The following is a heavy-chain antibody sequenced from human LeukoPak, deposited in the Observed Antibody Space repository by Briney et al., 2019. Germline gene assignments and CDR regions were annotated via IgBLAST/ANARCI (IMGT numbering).Heavy chain of an antibody. CDR3: ARSLVTTPGFDY. D-gene: IGHD4-11*01. CDR1: GFTLSSYE. Sequence: GGSLRLSCAASGFTLSSYEMNWVRQAPGKGLEWVSYISSSGSTIYYADSVKGRFTISRDNAKNSLYLQMNSLRAEDTAVYYCARSLVTTPGFDYWGQGTLVTVSS. CDR2: ISSSGSTI. V-gene: IGHV3-48*03. J-gene: IGHJ4*02.